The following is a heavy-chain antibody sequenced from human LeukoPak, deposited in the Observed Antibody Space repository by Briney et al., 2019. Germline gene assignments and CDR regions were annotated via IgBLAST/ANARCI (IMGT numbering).Heavy chain of an antibody. CDR3: ARGSGTTGTIYMDV. CDR1: GGSVRPYF. V-gene: IGHV4-59*02. D-gene: IGHD1-1*01. CDR2: IDYSAST. Sequence: SETLSLTCTVPGGSVRPYFWNWIRQSPGNGLDWLAFIDYSASTSYNPSLNSRATISTDTSKSQFSLRLSSVTAADMGVYYCARGSGTTGTIYMDVWGKGITVTVSS. J-gene: IGHJ6*03.